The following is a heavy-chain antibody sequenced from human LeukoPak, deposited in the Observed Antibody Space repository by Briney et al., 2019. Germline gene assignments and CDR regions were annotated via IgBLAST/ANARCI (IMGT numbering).Heavy chain of an antibody. CDR3: AREELTGTTPYGMDV. V-gene: IGHV3-53*01. CDR2: IYSGGST. D-gene: IGHD1-7*01. J-gene: IGHJ6*02. Sequence: GGSLRLSCAASGFTVSSNYMNWVRQAPGKGLEWVSVIYSGGSTYYADSVKGRFTISRDNSKNTLYLQMNSLRAEDTAVYYCAREELTGTTPYGMDVWGQGTTVTVSS. CDR1: GFTVSSNY.